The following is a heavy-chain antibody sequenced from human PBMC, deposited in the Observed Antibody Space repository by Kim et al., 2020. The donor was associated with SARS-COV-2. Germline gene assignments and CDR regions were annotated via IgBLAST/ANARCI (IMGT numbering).Heavy chain of an antibody. J-gene: IGHJ6*02. D-gene: IGHD6-19*01. V-gene: IGHV3-9*01. CDR3: AGWSYYGMDV. CDR2: ITWNSGSI. CDR1: GFTFDDYA. Sequence: GGSLRLSCAASGFTFDDYAMEWVRQAPGKGLELVAGITWNSGSIGYADSVKGRFAISRDNAKNSLYLQMNSLRTEDTALYYCAGWSYYGMDVWGQGTTVTVSS.